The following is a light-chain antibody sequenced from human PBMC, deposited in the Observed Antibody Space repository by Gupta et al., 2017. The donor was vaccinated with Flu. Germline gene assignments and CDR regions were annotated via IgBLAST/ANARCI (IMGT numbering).Light chain of an antibody. J-gene: IGKJ5*01. CDR1: QSISTY. CDR3: QQSYSTPLIT. V-gene: IGKV1-39*01. Sequence: DRVTITCRASQSISTYLNWYQQKPGKAPKLLIYAASSLQSGVPSRFSGSGSGTYFTLTISSLQPEDFATYYCQQSYSTPLITFGQGTRLEIK. CDR2: AAS.